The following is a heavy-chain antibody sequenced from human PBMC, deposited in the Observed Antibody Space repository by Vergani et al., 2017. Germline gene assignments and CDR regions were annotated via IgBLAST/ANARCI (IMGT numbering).Heavy chain of an antibody. J-gene: IGHJ4*02. CDR3: ARLRYDSSGYYYGNYFDY. V-gene: IGHV4-61*02. CDR1: GASITSGSFY. CDR2: IHASGTK. Sequence: QVHLNEAGPGLVKPSQTLSLTCTVSGASITSGSFYWSWIRQPAGKGLEWIGRIHASGTKNYNPSLRSRVTLSVDTSKNQFSLKLSSVTAADTAVYYCARLRYDSSGYYYGNYFDYWGQGTLVTVSS. D-gene: IGHD3-22*01.